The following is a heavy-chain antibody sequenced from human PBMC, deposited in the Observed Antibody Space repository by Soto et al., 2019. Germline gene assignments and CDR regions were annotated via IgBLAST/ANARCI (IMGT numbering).Heavy chain of an antibody. J-gene: IGHJ4*02. Sequence: EVQLVEAGGGLAQPGGSLRLSCAASEFTLSSYWMQWVRKPPGRGLVWVSRINSEGTTTTYADSVKGRFTISRDNAKNTLYLQMNSLRAEDTAVYYCGRAPGGTGIVDYWGQGSLVTVSS. CDR3: GRAPGGTGIVDY. CDR2: INSEGTTT. CDR1: EFTLSSYW. V-gene: IGHV3-74*03. D-gene: IGHD7-27*01.